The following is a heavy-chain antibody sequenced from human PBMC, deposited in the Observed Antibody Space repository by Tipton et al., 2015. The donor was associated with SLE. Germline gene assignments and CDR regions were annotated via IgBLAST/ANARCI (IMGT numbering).Heavy chain of an antibody. D-gene: IGHD2-2*01. V-gene: IGHV4-59*11. CDR3: ARVGDQGWYFDL. J-gene: IGHJ2*01. CDR2: IYYSGST. Sequence: TLSLTCTVSGDSISSHYWSWIRQPPGKGLEWIGYIYYSGSTNYNPSLKSRVTISVDTSKNQFSLKLSSVTAADTAVYYCARVGDQGWYFDLWGRGTLVTVSS. CDR1: GDSISSHY.